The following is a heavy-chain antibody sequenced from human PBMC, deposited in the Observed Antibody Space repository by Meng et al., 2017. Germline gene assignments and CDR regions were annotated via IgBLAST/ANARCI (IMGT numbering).Heavy chain of an antibody. CDR3: SGHVDY. V-gene: IGHV3-15*01. CDR1: GFTFSNYA. CDR2: MKSNVDGGTV. Sequence: GESLKISCATSGFTFSNYAMRWVRQAPGKGLEWIGRMKSNVDGGTVDYAAAVKGRFFIARDDSENTFYLQMNSLKTEDKAVYYCSGHVDYWGQGTLVTVSS. J-gene: IGHJ4*02.